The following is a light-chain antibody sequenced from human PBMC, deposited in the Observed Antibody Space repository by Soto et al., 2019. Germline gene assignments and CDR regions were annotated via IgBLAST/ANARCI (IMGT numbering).Light chain of an antibody. CDR3: MEGTHWPIP. Sequence: VGRSQSPLSLPVTLGQPASISCRSNQSLVHSDGIAYFSWFQQRPGRSPRRLIYKVFNRDSGVPARFSGSGSGTDFALKISRVEAEDVRVYQCMEGTHWPIPFGQVGRLE. V-gene: IGKV2-30*02. CDR1: QSLVHSDGIAY. CDR2: KVF. J-gene: IGKJ5*01.